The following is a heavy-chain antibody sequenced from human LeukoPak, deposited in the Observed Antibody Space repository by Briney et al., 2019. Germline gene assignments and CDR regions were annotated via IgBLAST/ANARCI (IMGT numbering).Heavy chain of an antibody. D-gene: IGHD3-10*01. Sequence: GGSLRLSCAASGFTFSSYWMSWVRQAPGKGLEWVANIKQDGSEKYYVDSVKGRFTISRDNAKNSLYLQMNSLRAEDTAVYYCARLSAYYYGSYFYYYMDVWGKGTTVTVSS. CDR3: ARLSAYYYGSYFYYYMDV. CDR1: GFTFSSYW. V-gene: IGHV3-7*01. J-gene: IGHJ6*03. CDR2: IKQDGSEK.